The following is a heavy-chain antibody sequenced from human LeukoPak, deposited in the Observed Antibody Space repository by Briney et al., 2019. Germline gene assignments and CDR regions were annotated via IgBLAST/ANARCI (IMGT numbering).Heavy chain of an antibody. CDR1: GGSITSSSYY. D-gene: IGHD4-17*01. V-gene: IGHV4-39*07. CDR2: VYYSGNT. CDR3: TREYGFMTTVFHAFDI. J-gene: IGHJ3*02. Sequence: SETLSLTCTVSGGSITSSSYYWGWIRQPPGKGPEWIGSVYYSGNTYYNSSLRSRVTISVDTSKNQFSLKLSSVTAADTAIYYCTREYGFMTTVFHAFDIWGQGTMVTVSS.